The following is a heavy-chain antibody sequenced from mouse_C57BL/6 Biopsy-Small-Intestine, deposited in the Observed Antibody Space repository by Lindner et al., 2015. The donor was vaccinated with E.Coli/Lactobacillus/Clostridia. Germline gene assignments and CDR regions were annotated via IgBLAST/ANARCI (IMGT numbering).Heavy chain of an antibody. J-gene: IGHJ1*01. CDR3: ARKDGNYVGWFFDV. V-gene: IGHV1-7*01. CDR1: GYTFTNYW. D-gene: IGHD2-1*01. Sequence: VQLQESGAELAKPGASVKMSCKASGYTFTNYWMHWVKQRPGQGLEWIGYINPTGGYTEYNQKFKDKATLTADKSSSTAYLELSSLASEDSAVYYCARKDGNYVGWFFDVWGAGTTVTVSS. CDR2: INPTGGYT.